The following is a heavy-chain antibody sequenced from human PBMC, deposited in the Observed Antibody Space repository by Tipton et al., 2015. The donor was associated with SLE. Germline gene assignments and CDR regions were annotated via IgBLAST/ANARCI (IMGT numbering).Heavy chain of an antibody. Sequence: TLSLTCTVSGGSISSSSYYWGWIRQPPGKGLEWIGSIYYSGSTYYNPSLKSRVTISVDTSKNQFSLKLSSVTAADTAVYYCARGGNGMVATRGFDYWGQGTLVTVSS. J-gene: IGHJ4*02. CDR3: ARGGNGMVATRGFDY. CDR2: IYYSGST. V-gene: IGHV4-39*07. CDR1: GGSISSSSYY. D-gene: IGHD5-12*01.